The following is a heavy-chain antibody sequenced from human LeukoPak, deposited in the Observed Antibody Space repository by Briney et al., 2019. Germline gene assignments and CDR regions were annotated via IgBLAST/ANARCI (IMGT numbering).Heavy chain of an antibody. CDR3: VRNGFYSSGYHFSSDS. CDR1: DGSFTDYN. CDR2: IHHSGGT. V-gene: IGHV4-34*01. J-gene: IGHJ4*02. Sequence: SETLSLTCAVYDGSFTDYNWSRIRQSPGKGLQWIGEIHHSGGTNYSPSLKSRITLSVDTSKRQLSLKLSSLTAADTAVYYCVRNGFYSSGYHFSSDSRGRGTLVTVSS. D-gene: IGHD3-22*01.